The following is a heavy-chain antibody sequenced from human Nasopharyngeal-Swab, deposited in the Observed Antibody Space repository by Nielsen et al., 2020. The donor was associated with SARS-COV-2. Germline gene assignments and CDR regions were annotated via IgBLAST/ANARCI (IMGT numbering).Heavy chain of an antibody. CDR3: ARGATIFGVVAYGMDV. CDR1: GGSISSGGYY. D-gene: IGHD3-3*01. V-gene: IGHV4-31*03. Sequence: SETLSLTCTVSGGSISSGGYYWSWIRQHPGKGLEWIGYIYYSGSTYYNLSLQSRVTISVDTSKNQFSLKLSSVTAADTAVYYCARGATIFGVVAYGMDVWGQGTTVTVSS. J-gene: IGHJ6*02. CDR2: IYYSGST.